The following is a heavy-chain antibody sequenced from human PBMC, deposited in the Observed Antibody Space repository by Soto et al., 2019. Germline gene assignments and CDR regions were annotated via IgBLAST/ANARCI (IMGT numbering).Heavy chain of an antibody. J-gene: IGHJ3*01. CDR3: ARVAGYCSGDTCYSYSLDL. CDR1: GYTFTGYY. Sequence: ASVKVSCKALGYTFTGYYVHWVRQAPGQGLEWMGWINPNSGATKYAQKFQDWVTMTRDTSISTAYMELRRLRSDDTAVYYCARVAGYCSGDTCYSYSLDLWGQGTMVTVSS. V-gene: IGHV1-2*04. CDR2: INPNSGAT. D-gene: IGHD2-15*01.